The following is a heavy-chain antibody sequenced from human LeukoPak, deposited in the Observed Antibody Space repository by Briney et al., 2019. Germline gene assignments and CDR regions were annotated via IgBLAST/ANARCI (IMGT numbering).Heavy chain of an antibody. J-gene: IGHJ6*02. V-gene: IGHV1-46*01. Sequence: ASVKVSCTASGYTFTSYYMHWVRQAPGQGLEWMGIINPSGGSTSYAQKFQGRVTMTTDTSTSTAYMELRSLRSDDTAVYYCARDLPIYDFWSGYSDYYYYYGMDVWGQGTTVTVSS. CDR1: GYTFTSYY. CDR2: INPSGGST. D-gene: IGHD3-3*01. CDR3: ARDLPIYDFWSGYSDYYYYYGMDV.